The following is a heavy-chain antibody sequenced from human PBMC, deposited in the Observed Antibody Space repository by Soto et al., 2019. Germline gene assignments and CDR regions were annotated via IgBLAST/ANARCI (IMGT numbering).Heavy chain of an antibody. CDR1: GFAFGDYA. V-gene: IGHV3-49*03. Sequence: PGGSLRLSCTASGFAFGDYAMSWFRQAPGKGLEWVGFIRSKAYRGTREYAASVKDRFTISRDDSYSIAYLQMNSLKTEDTAVYYCSKIRDYYDSSGKNYYYYYGMDVWGQGTTVTVSS. CDR3: SKIRDYYDSSGKNYYYYYGMDV. D-gene: IGHD3-22*01. J-gene: IGHJ6*02. CDR2: IRSKAYRGTR.